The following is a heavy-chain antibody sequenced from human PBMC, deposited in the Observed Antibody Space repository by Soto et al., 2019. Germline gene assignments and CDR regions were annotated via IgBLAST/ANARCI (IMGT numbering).Heavy chain of an antibody. CDR1: GGSISSDSYY. D-gene: IGHD3-22*01. J-gene: IGHJ6*02. V-gene: IGHV4-39*07. Sequence: SETLSLTCTVSGGSISSDSYYWGWIRQSPEKGLEWIASIYYSGSTYYNLSLKSRVTISVDTSKNQFSLKLSSVTAADTAVYYCARDSVYSSGYYYTDYYGMDVWGQGTTVTVSS. CDR3: ARDSVYSSGYYYTDYYGMDV. CDR2: IYYSGST.